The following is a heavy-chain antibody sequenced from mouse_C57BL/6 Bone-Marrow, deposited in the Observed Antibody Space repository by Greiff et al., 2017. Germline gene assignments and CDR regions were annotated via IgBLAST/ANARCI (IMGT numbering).Heavy chain of an antibody. CDR3: ARYDGSGFGC. CDR2: INPYNGDT. D-gene: IGHD1-1*01. V-gene: IGHV1-37*01. CDR1: GYSFTGYF. Sequence: EVQLVEPGPELVKPGASVKISCKASGYSFTGYFMYWVKQSHGKSLEWIGRINPYNGDTVYNQKFKGKATLTVDKSSSTAHMQLLSLTSEDFAVYCSARYDGSGFGCWGPGTLVTVS. J-gene: IGHJ3*01.